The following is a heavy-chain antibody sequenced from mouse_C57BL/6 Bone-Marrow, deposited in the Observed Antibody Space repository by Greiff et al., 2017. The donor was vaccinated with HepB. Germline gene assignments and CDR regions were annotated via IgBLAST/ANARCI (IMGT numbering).Heavy chain of an antibody. CDR2: IDPSDSYT. CDR1: GYTFTSYW. J-gene: IGHJ3*01. Sequence: VQLQQPGAELVRPGTSVKLSCKASGYTFTSYWMHWVKQRPGQGLEWIGVIDPSDSYTNYNQKFKGKATLTVDTSSSTAYMQLSSLTSEDSAVYYCARPESHVIYYCGSSYQFAYWGQGTLVTVSA. V-gene: IGHV1-59*01. CDR3: ARPESHVIYYCGSSYQFAY. D-gene: IGHD1-1*01.